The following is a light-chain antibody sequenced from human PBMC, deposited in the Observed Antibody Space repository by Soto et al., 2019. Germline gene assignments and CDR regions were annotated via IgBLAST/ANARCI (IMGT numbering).Light chain of an antibody. CDR3: QQYYTTPLT. J-gene: IGKJ4*01. CDR1: QSVLYRSNNKNY. CDR2: WAS. Sequence: DIVMTQSPDSLAVSLGERATLNCKSSQSVLYRSNNKNYLAWYQQKPGQPPKLLIYWASTRESGVPDRFSGSGPGTDFTLTICSLQAEDVAVYYCQQYYTTPLTFGGRTKVEIK. V-gene: IGKV4-1*01.